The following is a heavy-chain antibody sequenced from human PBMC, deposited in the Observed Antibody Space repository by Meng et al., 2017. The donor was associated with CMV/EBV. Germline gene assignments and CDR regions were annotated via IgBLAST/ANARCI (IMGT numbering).Heavy chain of an antibody. Sequence: QVQLQESGPGLVKPSETLSLTCTVSGGSISSYYWSWIRQPAGKGLEWIGRIYTSGSTNYNPSLKSRVTMSVDTSKNQFSLKLSSVTAADTAVYYCARDLPNYDSSGYGYYGMDVWGQGTTVTFSS. V-gene: IGHV4-4*07. D-gene: IGHD3-22*01. J-gene: IGHJ6*02. CDR1: GGSISSYY. CDR2: IYTSGST. CDR3: ARDLPNYDSSGYGYYGMDV.